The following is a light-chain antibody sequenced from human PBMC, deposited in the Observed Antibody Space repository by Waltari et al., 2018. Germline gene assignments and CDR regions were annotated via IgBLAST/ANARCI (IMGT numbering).Light chain of an antibody. CDR1: QGISSY. Sequence: AIRMTQSPSSLSASTGDRVTITCRASQGISSYLAWYQQKPGKAPDVLIYGASNLESGVPSRFSGSGSGTEFTLTISSLQPDDFATYYCQQYKSYKTFGQGTKVEIK. V-gene: IGKV1-8*01. CDR3: QQYKSYKT. CDR2: GAS. J-gene: IGKJ1*01.